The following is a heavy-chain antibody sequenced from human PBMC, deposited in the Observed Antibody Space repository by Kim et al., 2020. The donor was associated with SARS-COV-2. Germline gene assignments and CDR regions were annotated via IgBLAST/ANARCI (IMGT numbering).Heavy chain of an antibody. CDR2: IYYSGST. J-gene: IGHJ3*02. CDR1: GGSISSSSYY. V-gene: IGHV4-39*01. D-gene: IGHD3-22*01. CDR3: ARPRSSGYYSGAFDI. Sequence: SETLSLTCTVSGGSISSSSYYWGWIRQPPGKGLEWIGSIYYSGSTYYNPSLKSRVTISVDTSKNQFSLKLSSVTAADTAVYYCARPRSSGYYSGAFDIWGQGTMVTVSS.